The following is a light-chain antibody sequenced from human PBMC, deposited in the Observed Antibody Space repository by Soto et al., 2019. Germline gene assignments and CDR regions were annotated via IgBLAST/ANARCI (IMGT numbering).Light chain of an antibody. V-gene: IGKV1-39*01. Sequence: DIQMTQSPSSLSASVGDRVSITCRASQSISSYLNWYQQKPGKAPKLLIYAASSLQSGVPSRFSGSGSGTDFTLTISSLQPEDFATYYCLQSYSTSYTFRQGTKLEIK. J-gene: IGKJ2*01. CDR3: LQSYSTSYT. CDR2: AAS. CDR1: QSISSY.